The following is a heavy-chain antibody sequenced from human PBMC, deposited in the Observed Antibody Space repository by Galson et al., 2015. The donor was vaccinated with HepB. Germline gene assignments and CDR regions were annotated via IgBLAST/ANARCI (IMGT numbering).Heavy chain of an antibody. Sequence: SLRLSCAASGFTFSSYAISWVRQAPGKGLEWVSTISGSGGSTYYADSVKGRFTISRDNFKNTLYLQMNSLRAEDTAIYYCAKGLPITMIVVVTGYFDYWGQGTLVTVSS. D-gene: IGHD3-22*01. CDR3: AKGLPITMIVVVTGYFDY. CDR2: ISGSGGST. V-gene: IGHV3-23*01. CDR1: GFTFSSYA. J-gene: IGHJ4*02.